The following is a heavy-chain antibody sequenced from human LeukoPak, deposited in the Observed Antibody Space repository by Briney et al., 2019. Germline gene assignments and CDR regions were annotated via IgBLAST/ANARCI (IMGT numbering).Heavy chain of an antibody. CDR3: ARDRDSSSHFGY. Sequence: GGSLRLSCAASGVTVSSNYMSWVRQAPGKGLAWVSVIYSSGATFYADSVKGRFTISRDNSKNTLYLQMNGLRAEDTAVYYCARDRDSSSHFGYWGQGTLVTVSS. V-gene: IGHV3-66*01. CDR2: IYSSGAT. J-gene: IGHJ4*02. CDR1: GVTVSSNY. D-gene: IGHD6-13*01.